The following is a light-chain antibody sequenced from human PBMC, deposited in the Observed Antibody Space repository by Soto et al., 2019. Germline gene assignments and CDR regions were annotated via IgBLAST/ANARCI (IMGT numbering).Light chain of an antibody. V-gene: IGKV2D-29*02. CDR1: QSLFNSDDGNTY. CDR2: EVS. CDR3: MQSTQLPPT. Sequence: DIVMTQTPLSLPVTPGEPASISCRSSQSLFNSDDGNTYLDWYLQKPGQSPQLLIYEVSTRVSGVPDRFSGSGSGTDFTLEISRVETDDVGIYYCMQSTQLPPTFGQGTRLEIK. J-gene: IGKJ5*01.